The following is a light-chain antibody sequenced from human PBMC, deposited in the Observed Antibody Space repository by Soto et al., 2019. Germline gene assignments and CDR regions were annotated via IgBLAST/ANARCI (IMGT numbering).Light chain of an antibody. J-gene: IGKJ3*01. Sequence: DIQMTQSPSSLSASVGDRLTITCQASHDITSYLNWYQHKPGKAPKLLIYDASILEAGVPQRFSGSGSGTDFTLTISGLQPEDVATYYCQHCDYLPIFGPGTTVDFK. CDR2: DAS. CDR1: HDITSY. CDR3: QHCDYLPI. V-gene: IGKV1-33*01.